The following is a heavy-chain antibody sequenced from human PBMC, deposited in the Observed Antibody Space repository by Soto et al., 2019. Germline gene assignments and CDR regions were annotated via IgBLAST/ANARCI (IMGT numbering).Heavy chain of an antibody. CDR1: GFTFSSYA. J-gene: IGHJ4*02. CDR3: ASLWYYYDSSGSLDY. Sequence: GGSLRLSCAASGFTFSSYAMHWVRQAPGKGLEWVAVISYDGSNKYYADSVKGRFTISRDNSKNTLYLQLNSLRAEDTAVYYCASLWYYYDSSGSLDYWGQGTLVTVSS. V-gene: IGHV3-30-3*01. CDR2: ISYDGSNK. D-gene: IGHD3-22*01.